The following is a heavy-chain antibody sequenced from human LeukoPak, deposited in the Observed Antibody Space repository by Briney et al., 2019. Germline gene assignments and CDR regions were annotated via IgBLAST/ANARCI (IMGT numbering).Heavy chain of an antibody. CDR2: IIPIFGTA. CDR1: GGTFSSYA. CDR3: AIEYSSTYDAFDI. J-gene: IGHJ3*02. Sequence: ASVKVSCKASGGTFSSYAISWVRQAPGQGLERMRGIIPIFGTANYAQKFQGRVTITTDESTSTAYMELSSLRSEDTAVYYCAIEYSSTYDAFDIWGQGTMVTVSS. V-gene: IGHV1-69*05. D-gene: IGHD6-6*01.